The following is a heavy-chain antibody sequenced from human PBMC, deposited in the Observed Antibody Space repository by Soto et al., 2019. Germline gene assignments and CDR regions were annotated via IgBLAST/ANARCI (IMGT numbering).Heavy chain of an antibody. CDR3: AKASYYDFWSGYFNFHY. CDR2: ISGSGGST. V-gene: IGHV3-23*01. CDR1: GFTFSSYA. D-gene: IGHD3-3*01. Sequence: GGSLRLSCAASGFTFSSYAMSWVRQAPGKGLEWVSAISGSGGSTYYADSVKGRFTISRDNSKNTLYLQMNSLRAEDAAVYYCAKASYYDFWSGYFNFHYWGPGTMLTVYS. J-gene: IGHJ4*02.